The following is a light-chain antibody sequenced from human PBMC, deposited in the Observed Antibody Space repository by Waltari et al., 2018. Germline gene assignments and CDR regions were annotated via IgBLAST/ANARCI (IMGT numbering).Light chain of an antibody. V-gene: IGLV2-18*02. CDR1: SSDVGSSNR. CDR2: EVS. CDR3: NSYTTSSTFPVV. J-gene: IGLJ2*01. Sequence: QSALTQPPSVSGSPGQSVTISCTGTSSDVGSSNRVSWYQQPPGTAPKLLIYEVSNRPSGVPDRFSGSKSDNTASLTISGLQAEDEADYFCNSYTTSSTFPVVFGGGTKLTVL.